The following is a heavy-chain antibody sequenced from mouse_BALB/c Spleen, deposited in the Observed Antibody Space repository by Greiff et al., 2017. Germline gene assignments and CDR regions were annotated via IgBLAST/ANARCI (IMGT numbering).Heavy chain of an antibody. Sequence: EVKLQESGPGLVKPSQSLSLTCTVTGYSITSDYAWNWIRQFPGNKLEWMGYISYSGSTSYNPSLKSRISITRDTSKNQFFLQLNSVTTEDTATYYCARYGNYAWFAYWGQGTLVTVSA. D-gene: IGHD2-1*01. J-gene: IGHJ3*01. CDR3: ARYGNYAWFAY. CDR1: GYSITSDYA. CDR2: ISYSGST. V-gene: IGHV3-2*02.